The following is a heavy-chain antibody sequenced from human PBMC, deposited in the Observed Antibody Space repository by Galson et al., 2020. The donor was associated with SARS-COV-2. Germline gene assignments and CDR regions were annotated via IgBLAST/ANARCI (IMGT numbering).Heavy chain of an antibody. CDR1: GYTFTAVY. J-gene: IGHJ4*02. CDR2: INPNTGGT. D-gene: IGHD6-13*01. Sequence: ASVKVSCKASGYTFTAVYLHWVRQAPGQGLEWMGCINPNTGGTKYAQKFQGRVSITRDTSISTAYMELTRLRSDDAAVYYCASADYRSSFDYWGKGTLVAVSS. CDR3: ASADYRSSFDY. V-gene: IGHV1-2*02.